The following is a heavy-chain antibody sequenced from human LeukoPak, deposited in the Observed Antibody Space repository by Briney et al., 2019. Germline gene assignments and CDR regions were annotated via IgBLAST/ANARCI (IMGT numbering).Heavy chain of an antibody. J-gene: IGHJ1*01. D-gene: IGHD1-26*01. CDR1: GFTFSNYW. CDR3: AKTMSGSYRAEYFQH. V-gene: IGHV3-74*01. Sequence: GGSLRLSCAASGFTFSNYWMHWVRQVPGKGLVWVSRINDDGSATFYADSVKGRFTISRDNAKNTLFLQINSLRAEDTAVYYCAKTMSGSYRAEYFQHWGQGTLVTVSS. CDR2: INDDGSAT.